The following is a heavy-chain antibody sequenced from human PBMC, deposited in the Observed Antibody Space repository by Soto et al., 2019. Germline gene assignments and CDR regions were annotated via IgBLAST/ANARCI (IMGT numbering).Heavy chain of an antibody. J-gene: IGHJ6*02. CDR3: ARDRYTYYYDSSGYYSGYYYGMDV. CDR2: INPNSGGT. D-gene: IGHD3-22*01. CDR1: GYTFTGYY. V-gene: IGHV1-2*04. Sequence: ASVKVSCKASGYTFTGYYMHWVRQAPGQGLEWMGWINPNSGGTNYAQKFQGWVTMTRDTSISTAYMELSRLRSDDTAVYYCARDRYTYYYDSSGYYSGYYYGMDVWGQGTTVTVSS.